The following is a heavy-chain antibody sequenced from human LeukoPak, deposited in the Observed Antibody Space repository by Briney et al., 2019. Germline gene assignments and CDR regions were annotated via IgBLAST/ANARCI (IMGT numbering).Heavy chain of an antibody. CDR3: ASARVDTAMVTPPFFDY. V-gene: IGHV4-59*01. J-gene: IGHJ4*02. Sequence: SETLSLTCTVSGGSISSYYWSWIRQPPGKGLEWIGYIYYSGSTNYNPSLKSRVTISVDTSRNQFSLKLSSVTAADTAVYYCASARVDTAMVTPPFFDYWGQGTLVTVSS. CDR2: IYYSGST. CDR1: GGSISSYY. D-gene: IGHD5-18*01.